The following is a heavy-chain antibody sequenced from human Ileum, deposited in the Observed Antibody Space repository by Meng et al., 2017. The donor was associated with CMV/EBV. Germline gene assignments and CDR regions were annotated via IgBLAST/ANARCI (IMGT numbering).Heavy chain of an antibody. Sequence: SGPTLVKPTQTLTLTCTFSGFSLSTNEMRVSWIRQPPGKALEWLARIDRHDDKLYSTSLKTRLTISKDTSKDQVVLSMTNMDPMGTATYYCAEPHGDNGWTYLDYWGQGVLVTVSS. CDR3: AEPHGDNGWTYLDY. J-gene: IGHJ4*02. CDR2: IDRHDDK. CDR1: GFSLSTNEMR. D-gene: IGHD4-17*01. V-gene: IGHV2-70D*14.